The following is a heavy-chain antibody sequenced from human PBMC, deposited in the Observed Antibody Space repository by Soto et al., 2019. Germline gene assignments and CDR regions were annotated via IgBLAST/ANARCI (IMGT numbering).Heavy chain of an antibody. D-gene: IGHD1-1*01. CDR1: GGTFSSSA. V-gene: IGHV1-69*01. Sequence: QVQLVQSGAEVKKPGSSVKVSCKASGGTFSSSAISWVRQAPGQGLEWMGGIIPIFGTANYAQKFQGRVMITADESTSTAYMELSSLISEDTAGDYCASWMRTTGTYYFDYWGQGNLVTVSS. J-gene: IGHJ4*02. CDR2: IIPIFGTA. CDR3: ASWMRTTGTYYFDY.